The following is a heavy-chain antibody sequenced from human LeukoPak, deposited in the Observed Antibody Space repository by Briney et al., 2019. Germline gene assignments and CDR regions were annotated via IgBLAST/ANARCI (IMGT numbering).Heavy chain of an antibody. V-gene: IGHV4-59*01. D-gene: IGHD3-22*01. CDR1: GGSISSYY. J-gene: IGHJ4*02. Sequence: SETLSLACTVSGGSISSYYWSWIRQPPGKGLEWIGYIYYSGSTNYNPSLKSRVTISVDTSKNQFSLKLSSVTAADTAVYYCARGSDYYDSSGYLQWWGQEPWSPSPQ. CDR2: IYYSGST. CDR3: ARGSDYYDSSGYLQW.